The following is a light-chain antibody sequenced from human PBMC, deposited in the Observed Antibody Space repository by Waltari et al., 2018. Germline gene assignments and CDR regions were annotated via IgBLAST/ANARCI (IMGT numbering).Light chain of an antibody. J-gene: IGLJ1*01. V-gene: IGLV2-14*01. CDR3: SSYTSSSTYV. CDR2: DVS. Sequence: QSALTQPASVSGSPGQSIPLSCPGTSSDVGGYNYVPWYQQHPGKAPKLMIYDVSKRPSGVSNRFSGSKSGNTASLTISGLQAEDEADYYCSSYTSSSTYVFGTGTKVTVL. CDR1: SSDVGGYNY.